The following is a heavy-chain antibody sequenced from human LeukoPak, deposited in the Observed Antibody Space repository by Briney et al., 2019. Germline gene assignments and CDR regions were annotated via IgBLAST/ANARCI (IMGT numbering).Heavy chain of an antibody. J-gene: IGHJ4*02. CDR2: ISYDGNKK. CDR3: ARDDAGSYYVIDY. V-gene: IGHV3-30-3*01. CDR1: GFSFSSYA. Sequence: GGSLRLSCVASGFSFSSYAMHWVRQAPGKGLEWVAVISYDGNKKYYADPVKGRFTISRDNSKNTLDLQMNSLRGEETAVYYCARDDAGSYYVIDYWGQGTLVTVSS. D-gene: IGHD3-10*02.